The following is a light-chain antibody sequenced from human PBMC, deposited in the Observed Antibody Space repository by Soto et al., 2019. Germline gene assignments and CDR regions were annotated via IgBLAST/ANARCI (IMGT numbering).Light chain of an antibody. CDR1: QSVSSN. CDR2: GAS. J-gene: IGKJ5*01. CDR3: QQHTQWPIT. V-gene: IGKV3-15*01. Sequence: EIVMTQSPATLSVSPGERATLSCRASQSVSSNLAWYQQKPGQAPRLLIYGASTRATGIPARFSGSGSGTEFTLTISSLQPEDFAIYYCQQHTQWPITFGQGTRLEMK.